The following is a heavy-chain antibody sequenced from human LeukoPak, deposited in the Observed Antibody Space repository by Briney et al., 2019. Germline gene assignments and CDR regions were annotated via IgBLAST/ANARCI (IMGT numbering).Heavy chain of an antibody. D-gene: IGHD2-21*02. J-gene: IGHJ3*02. CDR1: GGTFSSYT. Sequence: SVKVSCKASGGTFSSYTISWVRQAPGQGLEWMGRISPILGIANYAQKFQGRVTITADKSTSTAYMELSSLRSEDTAVYYCASRLTANAFDIWGQGTMVTVSS. V-gene: IGHV1-69*02. CDR3: ASRLTANAFDI. CDR2: ISPILGIA.